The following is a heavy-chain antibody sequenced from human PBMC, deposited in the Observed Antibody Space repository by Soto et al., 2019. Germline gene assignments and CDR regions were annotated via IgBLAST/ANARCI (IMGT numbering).Heavy chain of an antibody. CDR2: INHSGST. Sequence: SETLSLTCAVYGGSFNGYYWSWIRQPPGKGLEWIGEINHSGSTNYNPSLKSRVTISVDTSKNQFSLKLSSVTAADTAVYYCARGLSTVVAASHALDIWGQGTMVTVSS. CDR1: GGSFNGYY. D-gene: IGHD2-15*01. CDR3: ARGLSTVVAASHALDI. J-gene: IGHJ3*02. V-gene: IGHV4-34*01.